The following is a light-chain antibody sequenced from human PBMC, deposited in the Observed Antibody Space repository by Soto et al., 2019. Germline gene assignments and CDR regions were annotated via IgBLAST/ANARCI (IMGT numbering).Light chain of an antibody. J-gene: IGLJ1*01. CDR2: EVI. V-gene: IGLV2-14*03. Sequence: QSVLTQPASVSGSPGQSITISCSGTNSDVGGYDYVSWYQQHPGKAPKLIIYEVINWPSGVSNRFSGSKSGNTASLTVSGLQAEDEADYYCSSNAISNTLVFGTGTKVTVL. CDR1: NSDVGGYDY. CDR3: SSNAISNTLV.